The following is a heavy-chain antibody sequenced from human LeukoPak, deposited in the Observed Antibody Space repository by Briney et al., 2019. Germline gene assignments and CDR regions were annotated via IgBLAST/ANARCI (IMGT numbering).Heavy chain of an antibody. V-gene: IGHV4-59*01. Sequence: SETLSLTCTVSGASITTYYWSWIRQPPGKRLEWIAYMYYSGSPNYNPSLKGRLTMSVDTSENQFSLKLRSVTAADTAVYYCARVDGGYCSGGGCYANRSDPWGQGTLVTVSS. CDR3: ARVDGGYCSGGGCYANRSDP. D-gene: IGHD2-15*01. CDR1: GASITTYY. J-gene: IGHJ5*02. CDR2: MYYSGSP.